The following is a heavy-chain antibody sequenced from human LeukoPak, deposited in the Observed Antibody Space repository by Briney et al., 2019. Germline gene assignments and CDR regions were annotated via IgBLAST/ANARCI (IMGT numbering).Heavy chain of an antibody. CDR3: AREVGQYSSGWLSSEFYFDY. CDR1: GGSISSYY. J-gene: IGHJ4*02. V-gene: IGHV4-4*07. Sequence: PSETLSLTCTVSGGSISSYYWSWIRQPAGKGLEWIGRIYSSGSTNYNPPLKSRVTMSVDTSKNQFSLNLSSVTAADTAVYYCAREVGQYSSGWLSSEFYFDYWGQGTLVTVSS. D-gene: IGHD6-19*01. CDR2: IYSSGST.